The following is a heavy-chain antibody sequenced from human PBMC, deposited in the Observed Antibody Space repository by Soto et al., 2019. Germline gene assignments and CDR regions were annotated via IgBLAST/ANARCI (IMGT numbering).Heavy chain of an antibody. V-gene: IGHV1-69*13. Sequence: SVKVSCKASGGTFSSYAISWVRQAPGQGLEWMGGIIPIFGTANHAQKFQGRVTITADESTSTAYMELSSLRSEDTAVYYCARDYVDYGDYQYYFDYWGQGTLVTVSS. CDR1: GGTFSSYA. J-gene: IGHJ4*02. CDR2: IIPIFGTA. CDR3: ARDYVDYGDYQYYFDY. D-gene: IGHD4-17*01.